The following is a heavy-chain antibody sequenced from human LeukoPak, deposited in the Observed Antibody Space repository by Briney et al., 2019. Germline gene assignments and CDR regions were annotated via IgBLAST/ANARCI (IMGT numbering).Heavy chain of an antibody. CDR2: ISSSSSYI. J-gene: IGHJ1*01. CDR3: ARGIRSSSSIQH. D-gene: IGHD6-6*01. V-gene: IGHV3-21*01. CDR1: GFTFSSYS. Sequence: GGSLRLSCAASGFTFSSYSMNWVRQAPGKGLEWVSSISSSSSYIYYADSVKGRFTISRDNSKNTLYLQMNSLRAEDTAVYYCARGIRSSSSIQHWGQGTLVTVSS.